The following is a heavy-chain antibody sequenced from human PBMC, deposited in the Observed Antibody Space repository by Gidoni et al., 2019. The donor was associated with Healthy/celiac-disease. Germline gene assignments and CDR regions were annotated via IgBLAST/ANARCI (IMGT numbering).Heavy chain of an antibody. CDR1: GFTFNSYA. D-gene: IGHD3-10*01. CDR2: ISYDGSNK. J-gene: IGHJ5*02. Sequence: QVQLVESGGGVVQPGRSLSLSCAASGFTFNSYAMHWVRQAPGKGLEWVAVISYDGSNKYYADSVKGRFTISRDNSKNTLYLQMNSLTVDDTAVYYCAREYGSGSYFPWFDPWGQGTLVTVSS. CDR3: AREYGSGSYFPWFDP. V-gene: IGHV3-30*01.